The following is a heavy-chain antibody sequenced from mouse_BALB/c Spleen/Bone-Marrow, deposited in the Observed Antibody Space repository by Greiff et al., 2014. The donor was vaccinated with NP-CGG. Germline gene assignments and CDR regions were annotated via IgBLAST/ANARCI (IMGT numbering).Heavy chain of an antibody. CDR3: TLWCYAMDY. Sequence: GAELVKPGASVKLSCKASGYTFTSYYMYWVKQRPRQGLEWIGEINPSNGGTNFNEKFKSKATLTVDKSSSTAYMQLSSLTSEDSAVYYCTLWCYAMDYWGQGTSVTVSS. V-gene: IGHV1S16*01. D-gene: IGHD1-1*02. CDR1: GYTFTSYY. CDR2: INPSNGGT. J-gene: IGHJ4*01.